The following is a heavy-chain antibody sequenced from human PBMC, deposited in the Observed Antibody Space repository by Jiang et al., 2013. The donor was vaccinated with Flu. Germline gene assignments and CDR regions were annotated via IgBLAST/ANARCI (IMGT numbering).Heavy chain of an antibody. D-gene: IGHD3-22*01. V-gene: IGHV4-30-4*01. Sequence: VQLVESGPGLVKPSQTLSLTCSVSGYVISGYVSHWAWIRQTPGKGLECVGYISNSGSLFYNPSLADRLAISLDKSKNQFSLRLRSVTAADTAVYFCAREAPTTYFYDSSGYYYYFDYWGQG. J-gene: IGHJ4*02. CDR3: AREAPTTYFYDSSGYYYYFDY. CDR1: GYVISGYVSH. CDR2: ISNSGSL.